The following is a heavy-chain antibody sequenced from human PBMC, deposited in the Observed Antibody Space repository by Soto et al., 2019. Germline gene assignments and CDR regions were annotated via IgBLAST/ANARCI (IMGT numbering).Heavy chain of an antibody. J-gene: IGHJ6*03. Sequence: PSETLSLTCTVSGGSFSSSSYLWGWIRQPPGKGLEWIGSIDYRGRTNYNPSLKSRISISVDTSKNQFSLNLTSVTAADTAVYYCARLKRGDDDFDLVYYYYMEVWGNGTTVTLSS. CDR1: GGSFSSSSYL. D-gene: IGHD4-17*01. CDR2: IDYRGRT. V-gene: IGHV4-39*01. CDR3: ARLKRGDDDFDLVYYYYMEV.